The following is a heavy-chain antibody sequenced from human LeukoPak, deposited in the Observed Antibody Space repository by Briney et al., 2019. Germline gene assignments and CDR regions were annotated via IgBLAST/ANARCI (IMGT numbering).Heavy chain of an antibody. V-gene: IGHV7-4-1*02. CDR3: ARDLFSSSWYVPYYYYGMDV. CDR2: INTNTGNP. J-gene: IGHJ6*02. CDR1: GYTFTSYA. Sequence: ASVKVSCKASGYTFTSYAMNWVRQAPGQGLEWMGWINTNTGNPTYAQGFTGRFVFSLDTSVSTAYLQISSLKAEDTAVYYCARDLFSSSWYVPYYYYGMDVWGQGTTVTVSS. D-gene: IGHD6-13*01.